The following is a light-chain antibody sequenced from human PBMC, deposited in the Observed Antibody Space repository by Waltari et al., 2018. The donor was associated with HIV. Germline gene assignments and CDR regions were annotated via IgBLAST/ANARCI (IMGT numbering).Light chain of an antibody. Sequence: QSVLTQPPSVSEAPRQRVTVSCSGSSSNIGDNAVNWYQQLPGKAPKLLIYYDDRLPSGVSDRFFGSKSGTSASLAISGLQSDDEAEYYCAAWDDSLDGWVFGGGTKLTVL. V-gene: IGLV1-36*01. CDR1: SSNIGDNA. CDR3: AAWDDSLDGWV. CDR2: YDD. J-gene: IGLJ3*02.